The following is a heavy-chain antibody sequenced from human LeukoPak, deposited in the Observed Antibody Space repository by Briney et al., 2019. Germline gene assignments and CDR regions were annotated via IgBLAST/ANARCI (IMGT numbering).Heavy chain of an antibody. Sequence: PGGSLRLSCAASGFTFSNHGLHWVRQAPGKGLEWVAFIRSDGTNKYYIDSVKGRFTTSRDNSKNSLYLQMNTLSAEDTAVYYCVASGYGYWGQGTPVTVSS. V-gene: IGHV3-30*02. CDR2: IRSDGTNK. CDR3: VASGYGY. J-gene: IGHJ4*02. D-gene: IGHD3-22*01. CDR1: GFTFSNHG.